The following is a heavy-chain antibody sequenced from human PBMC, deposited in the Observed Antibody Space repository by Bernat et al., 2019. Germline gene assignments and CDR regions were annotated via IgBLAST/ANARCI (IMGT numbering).Heavy chain of an antibody. V-gene: IGHV1-2*06. CDR3: AGDWVGYSNTRDWFDP. CDR2: INPNSGGT. Sequence: QVQLVQSGAEVKKPGASVKVSCKASGYTFTGYYMHWVRQAPGQGLEWMGRINPNSGGTNYAQKFQHRVTMTRDTSISTAYMELSRLRSDDTAVYYCAGDWVGYSNTRDWFDPWGQGTLVTVSS. CDR1: GYTFTGYY. J-gene: IGHJ5*02. D-gene: IGHD4-11*01.